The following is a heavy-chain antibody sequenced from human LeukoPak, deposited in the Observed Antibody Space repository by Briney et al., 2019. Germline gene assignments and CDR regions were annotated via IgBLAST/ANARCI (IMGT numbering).Heavy chain of an antibody. J-gene: IGHJ3*02. V-gene: IGHV1-2*06. Sequence: GSVKVSCKPSGYTFTAYHMHWVRQAPGQGLEWMGRIIPNSGATNYAQNFQDRVALTRDTSISTAYMELSRLRPDDTAVYFCARGISGGFDIWGQGTMVTVSS. CDR3: ARGISGGFDI. D-gene: IGHD2-21*01. CDR1: GYTFTAYH. CDR2: IIPNSGAT.